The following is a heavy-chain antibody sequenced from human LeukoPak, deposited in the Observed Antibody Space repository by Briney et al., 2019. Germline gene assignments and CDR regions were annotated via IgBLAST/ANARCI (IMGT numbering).Heavy chain of an antibody. V-gene: IGHV1-69*02. CDR1: GGTFSSYT. J-gene: IGHJ6*02. CDR2: IIPILGIA. D-gene: IGHD6-13*01. Sequence: GASVEVSCKASGGTFSSYTISWVRQAPGQGLEWMGRIIPILGIANYAQKFQGRVTITADKSTSTAYMELSSLRSEDTAVYYCARVGVGGSSSWYYYYYGMDVWGQGTTVTVSS. CDR3: ARVGVGGSSSWYYYYYGMDV.